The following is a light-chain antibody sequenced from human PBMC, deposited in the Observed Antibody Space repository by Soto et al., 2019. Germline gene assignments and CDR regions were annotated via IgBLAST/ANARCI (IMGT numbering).Light chain of an antibody. J-gene: IGLJ3*02. CDR2: EVT. CDR3: RSYAGTGTWV. Sequence: QSALTQPASVSGSPGQSITISCTGTSSDVGTYSLVSWYQQYPGKAPKVVISEVTKRPSGVSDRFSGSKSGNMASLTISGLQPEDEADYYCRSYAGTGTWVFGGGTKLTVL. V-gene: IGLV2-23*02. CDR1: SSDVGTYSL.